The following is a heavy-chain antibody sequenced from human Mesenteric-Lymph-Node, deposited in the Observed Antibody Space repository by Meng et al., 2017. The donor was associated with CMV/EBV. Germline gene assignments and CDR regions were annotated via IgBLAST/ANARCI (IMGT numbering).Heavy chain of an antibody. D-gene: IGHD1-26*01. CDR2: IRYDGSNK. Sequence: GESLKISCAASGFTLSSYGMHWVRQAPGKGLEWVAFIRYDGSNKYYADSVKGRFTISRDNSKNTLYLQMNSLKAEDTAVYYCAKDVAQKWEQLQWNDHWGQGTTVTVSS. V-gene: IGHV3-30*02. CDR3: AKDVAQKWEQLQWNDH. J-gene: IGHJ6*02. CDR1: GFTLSSYG.